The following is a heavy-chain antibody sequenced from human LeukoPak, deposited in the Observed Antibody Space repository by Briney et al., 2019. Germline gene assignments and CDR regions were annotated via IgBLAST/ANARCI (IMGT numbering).Heavy chain of an antibody. Sequence: GGALRLSRAASGYTFISSALSCVREALGGGRWWGSHICGSGSGGSTYYADSVKGRFTNSRDNSKNTLYLQMNSLRAEDTAVYYCAKSGYNRFDYWGQGTLVAVSS. CDR3: AKSGYNRFDY. J-gene: IGHJ4*02. V-gene: IGHV3-23*01. D-gene: IGHD1-14*01. CDR1: GYTFISSA. CDR2: ICGSGSGGST.